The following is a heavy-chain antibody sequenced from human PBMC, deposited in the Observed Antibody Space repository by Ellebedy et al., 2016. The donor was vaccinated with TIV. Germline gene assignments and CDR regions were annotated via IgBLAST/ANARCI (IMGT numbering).Heavy chain of an antibody. D-gene: IGHD2-8*01. CDR2: IYYSGST. Sequence: MPSETLSLTCTVSGGSINSGGYYRSWIRQYPGKGLEWIGYIYYSGSTYYNPSLKSRVTISVDTSKNQFSLKLSSVTAADTAVYYCAREGPGIVLMVYYFDYWGQGTLVTVSS. CDR3: AREGPGIVLMVYYFDY. V-gene: IGHV4-31*03. J-gene: IGHJ4*02. CDR1: GGSINSGGYY.